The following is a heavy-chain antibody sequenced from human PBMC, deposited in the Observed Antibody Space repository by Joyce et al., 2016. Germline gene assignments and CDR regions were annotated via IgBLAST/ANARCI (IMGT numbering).Heavy chain of an antibody. CDR3: AREVNRPTDADAFDI. CDR1: GCSISNHNYL. CDR2: IHYSGSA. J-gene: IGHJ3*02. Sequence: QVHLQESGPGLVRPSQTLSLTCAVSGCSISNHNYLWSWVRQHPVKGLELIGYIHYSGSAYYHPSFQSRVTISVDTSKNQFSLRVSSVTAADTAIYYCAREVNRPTDADAFDIWGQGTMVTVSS. D-gene: IGHD1-1*01. V-gene: IGHV4-31*11.